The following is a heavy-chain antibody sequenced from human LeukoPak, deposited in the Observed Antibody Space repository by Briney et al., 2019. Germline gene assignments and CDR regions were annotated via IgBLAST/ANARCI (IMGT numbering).Heavy chain of an antibody. CDR3: AREKEGSSECLDM. J-gene: IGHJ3*02. CDR2: IWSGGTPK. V-gene: IGHV3-33*01. CDR1: RFPFSSYG. D-gene: IGHD6-19*01. Sequence: LRLSCRASRFPFSSYGVHRVPQAPAKGVERVAGIWSGGTPKYYADAVKDRHHIPSDNPKHMLSVQMDSLRAEDTALYYCAREKEGSSECLDMWGQGTKVTVSS.